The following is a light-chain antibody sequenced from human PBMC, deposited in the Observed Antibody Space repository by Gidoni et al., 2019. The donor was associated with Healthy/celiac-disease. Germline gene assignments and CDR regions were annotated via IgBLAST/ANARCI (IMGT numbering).Light chain of an antibody. CDR2: AAS. J-gene: IGKJ3*01. CDR3: QQSYSTPIT. V-gene: IGKV1-39*01. Sequence: DIQMTQSPSSLPASVGDRVTITCRASQSISSYLNWYQQKPGKAPKLLIYAASSLQSGVPSRFSGSGSGTDFTLTISSLQPEDFATYYCQQSYSTPITFGHGTKVDIK. CDR1: QSISSY.